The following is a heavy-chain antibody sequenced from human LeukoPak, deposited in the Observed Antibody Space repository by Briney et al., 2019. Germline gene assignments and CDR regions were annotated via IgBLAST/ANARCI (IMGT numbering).Heavy chain of an antibody. CDR3: ARSYYDLLTGLYYFDY. CDR1: GFTFSSYD. CDR2: IGTAGDT. Sequence: PGGSLRLSCAASGFTFSSYDMHWVRQATGKGLEWVSAIGTAGDTYYPGSVKGRFTISRENAKNSLYLQMNSLRAGDTAVYYCARSYYDLLTGLYYFDYWGQGTLVTVSS. V-gene: IGHV3-13*01. J-gene: IGHJ4*02. D-gene: IGHD3-9*01.